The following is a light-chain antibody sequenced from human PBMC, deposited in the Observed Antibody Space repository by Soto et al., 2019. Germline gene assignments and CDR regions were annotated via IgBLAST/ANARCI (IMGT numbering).Light chain of an antibody. Sequence: IVLTQSPDTLSVSPGERITLSCRASLSVSSTVAWYQQKLGQAPRLLIYGASTRATGIPTRFSGSGSGTEFTLSISSLQSEDFAVYYCQQYNKWPVTVGGGKKVESK. V-gene: IGKV3-15*01. CDR1: LSVSST. CDR2: GAS. CDR3: QQYNKWPVT. J-gene: IGKJ4*01.